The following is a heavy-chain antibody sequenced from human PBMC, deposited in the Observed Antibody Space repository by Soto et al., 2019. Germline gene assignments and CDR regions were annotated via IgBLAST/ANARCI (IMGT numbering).Heavy chain of an antibody. D-gene: IGHD3-22*01. CDR2: IYPTDSDT. CDR3: ARGDTSDYSTATPADY. CDR1: GYSFANYW. V-gene: IGHV5-51*01. Sequence: GESLKISCSGSGYSFANYWIGWVRQMPGKGLEWMGIIYPTDSDTRYSPSFQGQVTISADKSISTAYLQWNSLKASDTAIYFCARGDTSDYSTATPADYWGQGTLVTVSS. J-gene: IGHJ4*02.